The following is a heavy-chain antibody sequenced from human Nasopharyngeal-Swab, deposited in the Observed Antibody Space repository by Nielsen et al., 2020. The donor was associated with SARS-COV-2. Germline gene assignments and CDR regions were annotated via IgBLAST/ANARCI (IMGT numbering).Heavy chain of an antibody. J-gene: IGHJ4*02. CDR3: ARDDLNVRYSYVYRTVGLPDY. D-gene: IGHD5-18*01. V-gene: IGHV3-30*03. Sequence: VRQAPGKGLEWGAVISYDGSNKYYADSVKGRFTISRDNSKNTLYLQMNSLRADDTAVYYCARDDLNVRYSYVYRTVGLPDYWGQGTLVTVSS. CDR2: ISYDGSNK.